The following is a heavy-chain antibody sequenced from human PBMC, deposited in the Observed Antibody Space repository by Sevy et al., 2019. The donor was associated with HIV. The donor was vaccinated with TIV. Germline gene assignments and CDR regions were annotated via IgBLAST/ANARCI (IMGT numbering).Heavy chain of an antibody. D-gene: IGHD5-18*01. CDR2: IYSSGSS. CDR1: GGSISSNY. V-gene: IGHV4-59*01. CDR3: ARSSGYSDGDFDY. Sequence: SETLSLTCTVSGGSISSNYWSWIRQPPGKGLEWIGYIYSSGSSYNPSLKSRVSISMDTSKNQFSLKLNSGTAADTAVYYCARSSGYSDGDFDYWGQGTLVTVSS. J-gene: IGHJ4*02.